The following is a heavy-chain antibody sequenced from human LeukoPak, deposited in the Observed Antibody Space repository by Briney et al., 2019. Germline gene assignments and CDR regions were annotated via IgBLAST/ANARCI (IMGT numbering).Heavy chain of an antibody. CDR1: GFTFSSYS. CDR2: TSSSSSTI. V-gene: IGHV3-48*01. Sequence: PGGSLRLSCSASGFTFSSYSMNWVRQAPGKGLEGVSYTSSSSSTIYYADSLKGRFTISRDNAKNSLYLQMNSLRAEDTAVYYCARDSYSSSWYFSFWGQGTLVTVSS. D-gene: IGHD6-13*01. CDR3: ARDSYSSSWYFSF. J-gene: IGHJ4*02.